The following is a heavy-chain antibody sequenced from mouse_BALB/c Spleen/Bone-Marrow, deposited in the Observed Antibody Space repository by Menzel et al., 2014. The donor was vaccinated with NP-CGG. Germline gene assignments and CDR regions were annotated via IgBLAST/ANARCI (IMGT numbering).Heavy chain of an antibody. CDR3: AREDYGNSWFAY. D-gene: IGHD2-1*01. CDR1: GYAIXGYW. V-gene: IGHV1-80*01. J-gene: IGHJ3*01. CDR2: IYPGDDDT. Sequence: QVQLKESGAELVRPGSSVKISCKASGYAIXGYWMNWVKQRPGQGLEWIGQIYPGDDDTIYNGKFKGKATLTADKSSNTAYMQLSSLTSEDSAVYLCAREDYGNSWFAYWGQGPWSLSLQ.